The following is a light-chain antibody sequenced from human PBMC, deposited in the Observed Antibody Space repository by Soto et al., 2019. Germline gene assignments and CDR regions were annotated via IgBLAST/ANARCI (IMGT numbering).Light chain of an antibody. CDR1: QSVSSN. V-gene: IGKV3-15*01. CDR2: GAS. J-gene: IGKJ1*01. CDR3: QQSNNWPRT. Sequence: EIVMTQSPATLSVSPGERATLSCRASQSVSSNLDWYQQKPGQAPRLLIYGASTRATDIPARFSGSGSGTEFTLTISSLQSEAFAVYYCQQSNNWPRTFGQGTKVEIK.